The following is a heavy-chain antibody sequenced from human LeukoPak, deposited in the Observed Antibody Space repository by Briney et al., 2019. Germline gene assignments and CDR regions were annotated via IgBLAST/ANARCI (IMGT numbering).Heavy chain of an antibody. J-gene: IGHJ3*02. D-gene: IGHD3-16*02. V-gene: IGHV3-53*01. CDR2: IYRGGNT. CDR3: ARDYVWGSYRFHDAFDI. Sequence: PGGSLRLSCAASGLTVSNHYMNWVRQAPGEGLEWVSVIYRGGNTYYADSVKGRFTISRDNSKNTLYLQMNSLRAEDTAVYYCARDYVWGSYRFHDAFDIWGQGTMVTVSS. CDR1: GLTVSNHY.